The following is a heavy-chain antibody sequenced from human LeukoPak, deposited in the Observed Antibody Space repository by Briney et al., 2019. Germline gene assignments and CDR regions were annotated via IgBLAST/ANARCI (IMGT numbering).Heavy chain of an antibody. Sequence: GGSLRLSCAASGFTFINAWMAWVRQAPGKGLEWGGRIKAKGHGGTIEYAARVTGRFNISRDDSNNTLYLQMNSLKTEDTAVYYCTTDGVGVEGATYDNWGQGTLVSVSS. J-gene: IGHJ4*02. CDR2: IKAKGHGGTI. D-gene: IGHD1-26*01. V-gene: IGHV3-15*01. CDR1: GFTFINAW. CDR3: TTDGVGVEGATYDN.